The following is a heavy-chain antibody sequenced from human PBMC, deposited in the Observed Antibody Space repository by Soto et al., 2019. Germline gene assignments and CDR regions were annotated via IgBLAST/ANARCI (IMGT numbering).Heavy chain of an antibody. J-gene: IGHJ4*02. CDR2: MTSDGRTR. Sequence: GSLRLSCEASGFTFGDYWMHWVRQAPGKGPEWVSRMTSDGRTRQYADSVQGRFTVSRDDAKNTMYLQMNSLGAEDTAVYFCARAEFDYWGPGTVVTVSS. CDR1: GFTFGDYW. CDR3: ARAEFDY. V-gene: IGHV3-74*01.